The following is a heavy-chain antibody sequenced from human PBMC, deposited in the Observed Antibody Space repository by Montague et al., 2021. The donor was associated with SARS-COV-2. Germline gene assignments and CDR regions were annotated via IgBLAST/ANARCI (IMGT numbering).Heavy chain of an antibody. CDR2: VSHPGSA. CDR1: TEAFNGYY. V-gene: IGHV4-34*01. D-gene: IGHD3-22*01. Sequence: SETLSLTCAVYTEAFNGYYWTWIRQPPGKGLEWIGEVSHPGSAKYNPSLKSRVTISVDTYRKQVSLKVTSVTAADTAVYYRARHATSSGYWSWIDPWGQGTLVTVSS. CDR3: ARHATSSGYWSWIDP. J-gene: IGHJ5*02.